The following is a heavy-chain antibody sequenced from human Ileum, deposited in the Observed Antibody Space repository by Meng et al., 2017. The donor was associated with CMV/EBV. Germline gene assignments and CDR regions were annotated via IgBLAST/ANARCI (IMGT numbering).Heavy chain of an antibody. Sequence: SVKVSCKASGGTFSSYAISWVRQAPGQGLEWMGGIIPIFGTANYAQKLQGRVTITTDESTSTAYMELSSLRSEDTAVYYCATGNCSSTSCYAFDIWGQGTMVSVSS. D-gene: IGHD2-2*01. V-gene: IGHV1-69*05. CDR1: GGTFSSYA. J-gene: IGHJ3*02. CDR2: IIPIFGTA. CDR3: ATGNCSSTSCYAFDI.